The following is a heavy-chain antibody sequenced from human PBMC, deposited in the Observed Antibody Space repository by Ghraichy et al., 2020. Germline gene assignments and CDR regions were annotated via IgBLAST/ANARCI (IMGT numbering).Heavy chain of an antibody. D-gene: IGHD3-10*01. CDR3: ARVLVRAPLSITRNLQPTPFDY. V-gene: IGHV6-1*01. Sequence: SETLSLTCAISGDSVSSNSAAWNWIRQSPSRGLEWLGRTYYRSKWYNDYAVSVKSRITINPDTSKNQFSLQLNSVTPEDTAVYYCARVLVRAPLSITRNLQPTPFDYWGQGTLVTVSS. J-gene: IGHJ4*02. CDR1: GDSVSSNSAA. CDR2: TYYRSKWYN.